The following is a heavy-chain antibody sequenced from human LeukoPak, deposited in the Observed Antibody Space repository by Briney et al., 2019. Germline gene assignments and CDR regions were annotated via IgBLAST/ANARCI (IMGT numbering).Heavy chain of an antibody. D-gene: IGHD3-22*01. CDR3: ARDEYYDSSGYTS. CDR2: ISSNSTTI. Sequence: PGGSLRLSCAASGFTFSSYSMTWVRQAPGKGLEWLSYISSNSTTIYYADSVKGRFTISRDNAKNSLYLQMNSLRAEDTALYYCARDEYYDSSGYTSWGQGTLVTVSS. J-gene: IGHJ4*02. CDR1: GFTFSSYS. V-gene: IGHV3-48*01.